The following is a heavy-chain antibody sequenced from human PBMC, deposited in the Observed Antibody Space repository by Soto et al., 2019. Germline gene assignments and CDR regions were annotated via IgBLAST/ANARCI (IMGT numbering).Heavy chain of an antibody. CDR2: ISSSSSYI. V-gene: IGHV3-21*01. D-gene: IGHD2-2*02. J-gene: IGHJ6*02. CDR1: GFSFGIYS. CDR3: ARDSGRPINCSSTSCYSRRYYYYYGMDV. Sequence: LXRAGAGSGFSFGIYSMNWGLQAPGKGLEWVSSISSSSSYIYYADSVKGRFTISRDNAKNSLYLQMNSLRAEDTAVYYCARDSGRPINCSSTSCYSRRYYYYYGMDVWGQGTTVTVS.